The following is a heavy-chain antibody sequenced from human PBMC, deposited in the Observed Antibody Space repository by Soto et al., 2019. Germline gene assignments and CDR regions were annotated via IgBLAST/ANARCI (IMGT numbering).Heavy chain of an antibody. CDR1: GFTFSSYS. Sequence: PGGSLRLSCAASGFTFSSYSMNWVRQAPGKGLEWVSSIGTSGSYIYDTDSVKGRFTISRDNTKDSLYLQMNSLRAEDTAIYYCARGSAFIGLEYWGQGTPVTVSS. CDR2: IGTSGSYI. CDR3: ARGSAFIGLEY. V-gene: IGHV3-21*01. J-gene: IGHJ4*02. D-gene: IGHD1-26*01.